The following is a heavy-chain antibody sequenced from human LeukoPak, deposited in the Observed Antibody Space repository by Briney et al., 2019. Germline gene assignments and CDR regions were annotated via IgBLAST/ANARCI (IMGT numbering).Heavy chain of an antibody. J-gene: IGHJ4*02. CDR3: ARPDSRSAIDY. V-gene: IGHV4-39*07. D-gene: IGHD2-15*01. Sequence: SETLSLTCTVSGGSISSSSYYWGWLRQPPGKGLEWIGSIYYSGSTYYNPSLKSRVTISVDTSKNQFSLKLSSVTAADTAVYYCARPDSRSAIDYWGQGTLVTVSS. CDR2: IYYSGST. CDR1: GGSISSSSYY.